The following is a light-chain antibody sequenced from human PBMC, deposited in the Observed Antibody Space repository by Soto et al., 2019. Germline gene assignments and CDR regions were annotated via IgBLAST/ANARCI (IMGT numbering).Light chain of an antibody. CDR3: QSYYSRRSVGV. CDR2: GNS. J-gene: IGLJ3*02. V-gene: IGLV1-40*01. Sequence: QSVLPQPPSVSGAPGQRVTISCTGSSSNIGAGDDAHWYQQLPGTAPKLLVYGNSNGPSEVPDRFSGSKSGTSASLSITGLQAEYEADYYCQSYYSRRSVGVFGCGTKVTVL. CDR1: SSNIGAGDD.